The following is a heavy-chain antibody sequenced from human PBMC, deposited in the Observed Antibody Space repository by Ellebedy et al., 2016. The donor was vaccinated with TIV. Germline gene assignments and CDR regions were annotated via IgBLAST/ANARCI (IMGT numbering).Heavy chain of an antibody. D-gene: IGHD4-17*01. CDR3: ARGGMTTVTNFDY. Sequence: SVKVSXKASGGTFSSYAISWVRQAPGQGLEWMGGIIPIFGTANYAQKFQGRVTITADESTSTAYMELSSLRSDDTAVYYCARGGMTTVTNFDYWGQGTLVTVSS. CDR1: GGTFSSYA. V-gene: IGHV1-69*13. CDR2: IIPIFGTA. J-gene: IGHJ4*02.